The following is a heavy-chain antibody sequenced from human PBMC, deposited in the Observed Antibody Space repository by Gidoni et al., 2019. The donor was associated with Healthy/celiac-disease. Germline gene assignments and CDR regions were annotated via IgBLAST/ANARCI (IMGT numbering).Heavy chain of an antibody. CDR1: GYTFTGYY. Sequence: QVQLVQSGAEVKKPGASVKVSCKASGYTFTGYYMHWVRQAPGQGLEWMGWINPNSGGTNDAQKFQGRVTMTRDTSISTAYMELSRLRSDDTAVYYCARDQTYYYDSSGYYDTYYYYGMDIWGQGTTVTVSS. J-gene: IGHJ6*02. CDR2: INPNSGGT. D-gene: IGHD3-22*01. V-gene: IGHV1-2*02. CDR3: ARDQTYYYDSSGYYDTYYYYGMDI.